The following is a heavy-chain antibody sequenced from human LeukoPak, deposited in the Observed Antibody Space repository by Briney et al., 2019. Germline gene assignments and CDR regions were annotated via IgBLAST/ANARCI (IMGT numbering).Heavy chain of an antibody. D-gene: IGHD2-15*01. Sequence: GESLKISCKGAGYSFADYWTGWVRQMPGKGLEWMGIVYPANSEVKYSPSFRGQVTISADKSISTAYLQWSSLKASDTAMYYCARAKDVVVASARKDPFEIWGQGTMVTVSS. V-gene: IGHV5-51*01. CDR1: GYSFADYW. CDR3: ARAKDVVVASARKDPFEI. CDR2: VYPANSEV. J-gene: IGHJ3*02.